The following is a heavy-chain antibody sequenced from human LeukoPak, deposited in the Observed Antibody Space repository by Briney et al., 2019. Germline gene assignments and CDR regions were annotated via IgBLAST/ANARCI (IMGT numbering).Heavy chain of an antibody. J-gene: IGHJ4*02. V-gene: IGHV3-23*01. CDR1: GFTFSSYA. CDR3: AKSFELGPEYYFDY. Sequence: GGSLRLSCAASGFTFSSYAMSWVRQAPGKGLEWVSAISGSGGSTYYADSVKGRFTISRDNSKNTLYLQMYSLRAEDTAVYYCAKSFELGPEYYFDYWGQGTLVTVSS. CDR2: ISGSGGST. D-gene: IGHD7-27*01.